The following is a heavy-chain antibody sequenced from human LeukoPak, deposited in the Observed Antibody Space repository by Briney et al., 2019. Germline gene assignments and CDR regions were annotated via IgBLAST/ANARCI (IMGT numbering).Heavy chain of an antibody. V-gene: IGHV4-34*01. CDR2: INHSGST. CDR3: ARGHYDSSGYYY. CDR1: GGSFSGYY. D-gene: IGHD3-22*01. Sequence: SETLSLTCAVYGGSFSGYYWSWIRPPPGKGLEWIGEINHSGSTNYNPSLKSRVTISVDTSKNQFSLKLSSVTAADTAVYYCARGHYDSSGYYYWGQGTLVTVSS. J-gene: IGHJ4*02.